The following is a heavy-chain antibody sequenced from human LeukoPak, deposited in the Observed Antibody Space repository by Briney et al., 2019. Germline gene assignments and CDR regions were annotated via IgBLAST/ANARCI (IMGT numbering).Heavy chain of an antibody. CDR1: SGSISSSSCY. J-gene: IGHJ4*02. D-gene: IGHD5-24*01. CDR3: AREEMATIIDY. CDR2: IYYSGST. V-gene: IGHV4-39*07. Sequence: SETLSLTCTVSSGSISSSSCYWGWSRQPPGKGLEWIVSIYYSGSTYYNPSLKSRVTISVDTSKNQFSLKLSSVTAADTAVYYCAREEMATIIDYWGQGTLVTVSS.